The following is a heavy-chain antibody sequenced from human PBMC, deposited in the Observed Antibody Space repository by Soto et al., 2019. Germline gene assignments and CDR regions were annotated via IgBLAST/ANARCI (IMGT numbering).Heavy chain of an antibody. CDR2: INPSGGST. J-gene: IGHJ4*02. V-gene: IGHV1-46*01. Sequence: QVQLVQSGAEVKKPGASVKVSCKASGYTFTSYYMHWVRQAPGQGLEWMGIINPSGGSTSYAQKFQGRVTMTRDTSTSTVYMELSSLRSEDTAVYYCARDGNGPRGAAAGTMERVLDYWGQGTLVTVSS. D-gene: IGHD6-13*01. CDR3: ARDGNGPRGAAAGTMERVLDY. CDR1: GYTFTSYY.